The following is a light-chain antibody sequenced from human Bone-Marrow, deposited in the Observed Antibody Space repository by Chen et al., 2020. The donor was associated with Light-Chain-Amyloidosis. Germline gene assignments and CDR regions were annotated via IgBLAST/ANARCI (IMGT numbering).Light chain of an antibody. Sequence: SYELTQPPSVSVSPGQTARITCSGDDLPTKYAYWYQQKPGQAPVLGIHRDTERPTGISARFSSSSAGTTATLTISGVQAENEADYHCQSADSSGTYEVIFGGGTKLTVL. V-gene: IGLV3-25*03. CDR3: QSADSSGTYEVI. J-gene: IGLJ2*01. CDR2: RDT. CDR1: DLPTKY.